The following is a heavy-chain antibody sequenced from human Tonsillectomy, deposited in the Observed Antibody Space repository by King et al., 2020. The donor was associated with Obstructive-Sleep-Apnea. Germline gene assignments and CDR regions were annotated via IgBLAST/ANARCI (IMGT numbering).Heavy chain of an antibody. Sequence: VQLVESGGGLVQPGRSLRLSCAASGFTFDDYAMHWVRQAPGKGLEWVSGISWNSGSIGYADSVKGRFTISRDNAKNSLYLQMHSLSAEDTALYYCAKALGYSYGSYYFDYWGQGTLVTVSS. V-gene: IGHV3-9*01. CDR3: AKALGYSYGSYYFDY. J-gene: IGHJ4*02. CDR1: GFTFDDYA. CDR2: ISWNSGSI. D-gene: IGHD5-18*01.